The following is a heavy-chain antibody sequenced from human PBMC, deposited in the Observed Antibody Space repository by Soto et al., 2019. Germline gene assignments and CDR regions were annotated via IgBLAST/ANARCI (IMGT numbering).Heavy chain of an antibody. CDR2: INPSGGST. Sequence: ASVKVSXKASGYTFTSYYMHWVRQAPGQGLEWMGIINPSGGSTSYAQKFQGRVTMTRDTSTSTVYMELSSLRSEDTAVYYCARDGEWLQTAFDIWGQGTMVTVSS. V-gene: IGHV1-46*01. D-gene: IGHD5-12*01. CDR1: GYTFTSYY. CDR3: ARDGEWLQTAFDI. J-gene: IGHJ3*02.